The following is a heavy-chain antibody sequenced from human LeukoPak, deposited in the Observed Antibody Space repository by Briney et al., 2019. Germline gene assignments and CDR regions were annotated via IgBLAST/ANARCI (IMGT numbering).Heavy chain of an antibody. Sequence: GGSLRLSCAASGFTFSSYAMTWVRQAPGKGLGWVSSISGSGGSTYYADSMKGRFTISRDNAKNTLYLQLNSLRAEDTGVFYCAKGPYHDFWSGPLQWGQGTLVTVSS. D-gene: IGHD3-3*01. V-gene: IGHV3-23*01. CDR2: ISGSGGST. CDR3: AKGPYHDFWSGPLQ. J-gene: IGHJ4*02. CDR1: GFTFSSYA.